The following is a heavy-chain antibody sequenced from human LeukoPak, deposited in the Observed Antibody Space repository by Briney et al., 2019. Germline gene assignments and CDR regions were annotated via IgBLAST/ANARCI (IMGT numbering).Heavy chain of an antibody. D-gene: IGHD6-13*01. J-gene: IGHJ5*02. CDR2: ISGSGDNT. Sequence: GSLRLSCAASGFTFSSFPMTWVRQAPGKGLEWVSGISGSGDNTYYADSVKGRFTISRDNYKNTLYLQMSSLRAEDTAVYYCAKGQLVLVSWGQGTLVTVSS. CDR3: AKGQLVLVS. CDR1: GFTFSSFP. V-gene: IGHV3-23*01.